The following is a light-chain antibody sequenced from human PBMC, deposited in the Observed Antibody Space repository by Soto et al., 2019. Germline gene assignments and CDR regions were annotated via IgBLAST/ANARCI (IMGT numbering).Light chain of an antibody. CDR3: QQYASSPLLT. V-gene: IGKV3-20*01. CDR1: QTIGSTY. CDR2: ATS. Sequence: EIVLTQSPGTPSLSPGETATLSCRASQTIGSTYLAWYQQKPGQAPRLLIFATSSRATGIPDRFSGSGSGTDFTLSISRLEPEDFAVYYCQQYASSPLLTFGGGTKVEIK. J-gene: IGKJ4*01.